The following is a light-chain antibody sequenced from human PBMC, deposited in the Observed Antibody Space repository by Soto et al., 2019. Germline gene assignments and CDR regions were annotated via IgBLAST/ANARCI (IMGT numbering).Light chain of an antibody. J-gene: IGLJ1*01. V-gene: IGLV2-14*01. CDR3: SSYTSSSISSYV. CDR1: SSDVGGYNY. CDR2: DVS. Sequence: QSVLTQPASVSGSPGQSITISCTGTSSDVGGYNYVSWYQQHPGKAPKLMIYDVSNRPSGASNRFSGSKSGNTASLTISGLQAEDEADYYCSSYTSSSISSYVFGTGTTVTVL.